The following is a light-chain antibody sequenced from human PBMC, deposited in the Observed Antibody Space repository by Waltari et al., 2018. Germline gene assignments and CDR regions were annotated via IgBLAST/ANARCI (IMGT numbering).Light chain of an antibody. CDR2: EVI. CDR1: SSYVGGFNY. CDR3: SSYTSSNTVI. Sequence: QSALSQPASVSGSPGQSITISCTGTSSYVGGFNYVSWYQQYPGKAPKLIIYEVINRPLGVSNRFSGSKSANTASLTISGLQADDEADYHCSSYTSSNTVIFGGGTKLTVL. V-gene: IGLV2-14*03. J-gene: IGLJ2*01.